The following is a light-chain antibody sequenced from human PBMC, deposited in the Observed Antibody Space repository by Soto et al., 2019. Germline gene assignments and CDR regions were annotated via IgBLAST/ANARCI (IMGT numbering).Light chain of an antibody. CDR1: QTVSTKY. V-gene: IGKV3-20*01. J-gene: IGKJ3*01. CDR2: GTS. Sequence: ENVLTQSPGTLSLSPGERATLSCRASQTVSTKYVAWYQQKPGQAPRLLIYGTSSRATGIPDRFSGSGSGTDVLLTISRLEPEDFAVYYCQQYGTSPGVTFGPGTKLDIK. CDR3: QQYGTSPGVT.